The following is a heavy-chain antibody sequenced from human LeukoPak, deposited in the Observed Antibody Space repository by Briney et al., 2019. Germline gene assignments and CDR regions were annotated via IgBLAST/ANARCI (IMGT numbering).Heavy chain of an antibody. CDR3: ARHVVALGFDY. J-gene: IGHJ4*02. CDR2: ITTSSSYI. V-gene: IGHV3-21*01. Sequence: GGSLRLSCEVSGITFSSYWMHWVRQGPGKGLEWVSSITTSSSYIYYADSVKGRFTISRDNAKNSLYLQMNSLRAEDTAVYYCARHVVALGFDYWGQGTLVTVSS. D-gene: IGHD3-22*01. CDR1: GITFSSYW.